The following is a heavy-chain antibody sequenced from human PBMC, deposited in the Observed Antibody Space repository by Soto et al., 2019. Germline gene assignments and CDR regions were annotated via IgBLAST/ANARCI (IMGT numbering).Heavy chain of an antibody. D-gene: IGHD3-10*01. CDR1: GGSFSGYY. CDR3: ATAPGPYYHGMDV. J-gene: IGHJ6*02. CDR2: INHSGST. V-gene: IGHV4-34*01. Sequence: PSETLSLTCAVYGGSFSGYYWSWIRQPPGKGLEWIGEINHSGSTNYNPSLKSRVTISVHTSKNQFSLILTSVTAADTAVYYCATAPGPYYHGMDVWGQGTTVTVSS.